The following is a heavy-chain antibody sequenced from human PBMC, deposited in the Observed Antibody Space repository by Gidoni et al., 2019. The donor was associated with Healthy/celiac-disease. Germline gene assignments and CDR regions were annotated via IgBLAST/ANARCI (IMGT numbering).Heavy chain of an antibody. V-gene: IGHV3-48*02. Sequence: EVQLVESGGGLVQPGGSLRLSCSTSGFTFISYSINWFHQAPGKGLEWVSYISSSSSTIYYADSVKGRLTISRDNAKNSLYLQMNSLRDEDTAVYYCARDPPSINYYDSSGYYGRHAFDIWGQGTMVTVSS. CDR3: ARDPPSINYYDSSGYYGRHAFDI. D-gene: IGHD3-22*01. CDR1: GFTFISYS. CDR2: ISSSSSTI. J-gene: IGHJ3*02.